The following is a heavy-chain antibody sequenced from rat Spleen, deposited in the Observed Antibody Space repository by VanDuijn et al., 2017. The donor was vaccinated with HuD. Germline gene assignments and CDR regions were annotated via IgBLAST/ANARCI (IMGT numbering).Heavy chain of an antibody. D-gene: IGHD1-4*01. V-gene: IGHV5-25*01. J-gene: IGHJ2*01. CDR2: ISTGGGNT. CDR1: GFTFSNYV. CDR3: AARNYPGSHDY. Sequence: EGQLVESGGGLVEPGRSLKLSCAASGFTFSNYVMDWVRQAPKKGLEWVASISTGGGNTYYPDSVKGRFTISRDNAKSTLYLQMNSLRSEDTATYYCAARNYPGSHDYWGQGVMVTVSS.